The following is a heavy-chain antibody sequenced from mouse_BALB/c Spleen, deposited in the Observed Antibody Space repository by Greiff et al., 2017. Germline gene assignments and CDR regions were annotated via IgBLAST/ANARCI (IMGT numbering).Heavy chain of an antibody. V-gene: IGHV3-6*02. CDR2: ISYDGSN. CDR1: GYSITSGYY. CDR3: ARVGYEDYAMDY. J-gene: IGHJ4*01. D-gene: IGHD3-1*01. Sequence: EVKLMESGPGLVKPSQSLSLTCSVTGYSITSGYYWNWIRQFPGNKLEWMGYISYDGSNNYNPSLKNRISITRDTSKNQFFLKLNSVTTEDTATYYCARVGYEDYAMDYWGQGTSVTVSS.